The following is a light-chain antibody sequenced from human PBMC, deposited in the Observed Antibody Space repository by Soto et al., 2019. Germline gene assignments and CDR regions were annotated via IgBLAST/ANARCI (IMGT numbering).Light chain of an antibody. CDR3: QQDYNLPRT. J-gene: IGKJ1*01. Sequence: EIVMTQSPATLSLSPGERATPSCRASQSVSSSYLSWYQQKPGQAPRLIIYGASTRATDIPARFSGSGSGTDFTLTISSLQPEDFAVYYCQQDYNLPRTFGQGTKVEIK. CDR2: GAS. CDR1: QSVSSSY. V-gene: IGKV3D-7*01.